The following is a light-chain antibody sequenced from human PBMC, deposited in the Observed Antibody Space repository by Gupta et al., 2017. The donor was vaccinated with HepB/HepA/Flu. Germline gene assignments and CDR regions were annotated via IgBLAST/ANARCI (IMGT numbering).Light chain of an antibody. Sequence: SVLTPPPSLSAAPGQKVTISCSGSSSNIGNNYVSWYQQLPGTAPKLLIYENNKRPSGIPDRFSGSKSGTSATLGISGLETGDEADYYCGTWDSSLSAVVFGGGTKLTVL. CDR1: SSNIGNNY. V-gene: IGLV1-51*02. CDR3: GTWDSSLSAVV. J-gene: IGLJ2*01. CDR2: ENN.